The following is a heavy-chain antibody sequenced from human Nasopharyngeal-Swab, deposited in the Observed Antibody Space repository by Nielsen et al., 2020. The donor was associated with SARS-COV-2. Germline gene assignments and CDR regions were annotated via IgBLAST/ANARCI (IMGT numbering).Heavy chain of an antibody. CDR2: ISSSSTTI. D-gene: IGHD6-13*01. J-gene: IGHJ4*02. V-gene: IGHV3-48*04. Sequence: VRQMPGKGLGWVSYISSSSTTIYYADSVKGRFTISRDNAKNSLSLQMNSLRAEDTAVYYCVGGGYSSSWYGGDYWGQGTLVTVSS. CDR3: VGGGYSSSWYGGDY.